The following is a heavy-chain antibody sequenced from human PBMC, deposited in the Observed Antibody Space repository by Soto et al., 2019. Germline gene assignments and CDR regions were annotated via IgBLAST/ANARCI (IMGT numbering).Heavy chain of an antibody. Sequence: QVHLVQSGPEVKTPGASVRVSCQTSGYTPTNYDIGWVRQAPGQGLEYMGWISAYNGNTNYAQKLQGRLTMTTDRPTRTAYMELRSLRSDDTAVYYCASALYRSGTYYAFDNWGQGTLVTVSS. CDR2: ISAYNGNT. CDR1: GYTPTNYD. V-gene: IGHV1-18*01. D-gene: IGHD1-26*01. CDR3: ASALYRSGTYYAFDN. J-gene: IGHJ4*02.